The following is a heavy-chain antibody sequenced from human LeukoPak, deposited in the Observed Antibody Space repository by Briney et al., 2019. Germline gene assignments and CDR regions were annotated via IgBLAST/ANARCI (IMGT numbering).Heavy chain of an antibody. CDR3: ARARGGSNSDY. CDR1: GFTLSSYW. J-gene: IGHJ4*02. CDR2: INQDGSEK. Sequence: GGSLRLSCAASGFTLSSYWMTWVRQAPGKGLDWVASINQDGSEKYYVDSVKGRFTISRDNAKNSLYLQMSSLRADDTAVYYCARARGGSNSDYWGQGTLVTVSS. V-gene: IGHV3-7*05. D-gene: IGHD1-26*01.